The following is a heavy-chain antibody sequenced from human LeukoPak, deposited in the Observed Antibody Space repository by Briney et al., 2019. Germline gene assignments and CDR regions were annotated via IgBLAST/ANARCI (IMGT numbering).Heavy chain of an antibody. CDR1: GGSISSSSYY. CDR3: ARQGTSYSNYAY. V-gene: IGHV4-39*01. D-gene: IGHD4-11*01. Sequence: PSETLSLTCTVSGGSISSSSYYWGWIRQPPGKGLEWIGSIYYSGGTYYSPSLKSRVTISVDTSKNQFSLKLSSVTAADTAVYYCARQGTSYSNYAYWGQGTLVTVSS. J-gene: IGHJ4*02. CDR2: IYYSGGT.